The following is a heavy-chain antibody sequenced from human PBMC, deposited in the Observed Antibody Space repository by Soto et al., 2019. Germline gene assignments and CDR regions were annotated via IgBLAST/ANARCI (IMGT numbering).Heavy chain of an antibody. Sequence: SETLSLTCTVSGGSISSSSYYWGWIRQPPGKGLEWIGSIYYSGSTYYIPSLKSRVTISVDTSKNQFSLKLSSVTAADTAVYYCAPDMRGYSYGDPRINWFDPWGQGTLVTVSS. V-gene: IGHV4-39*01. CDR1: GGSISSSSYY. J-gene: IGHJ5*02. CDR2: IYYSGST. CDR3: APDMRGYSYGDPRINWFDP. D-gene: IGHD5-18*01.